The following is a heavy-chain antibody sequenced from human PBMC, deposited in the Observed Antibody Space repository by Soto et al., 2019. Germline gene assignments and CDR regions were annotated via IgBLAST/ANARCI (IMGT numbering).Heavy chain of an antibody. D-gene: IGHD5-18*01. CDR3: ARGYSYTQPVFDY. CDR2: IYSSGST. Sequence: EVQLVESGGGLIQPGGSLRLSCAASGFTGSNNYMTWVRQAPGKGLEWVSFIYSSGSTYYADSVKGRFTISRDNFKNTLYLQMNSLRAGDKAVYYCARGYSYTQPVFDYWGLGTLVTVSS. V-gene: IGHV3-53*01. CDR1: GFTGSNNY. J-gene: IGHJ4*02.